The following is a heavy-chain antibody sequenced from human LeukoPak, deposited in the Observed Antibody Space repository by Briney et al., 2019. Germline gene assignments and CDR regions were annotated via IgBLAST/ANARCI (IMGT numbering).Heavy chain of an antibody. D-gene: IGHD3-10*01. CDR3: VRDSGRISGPFDL. CDR1: GGSISSGGYS. CDR2: IYHSGST. J-gene: IGHJ4*02. V-gene: IGHV4-30-2*01. Sequence: SETLSLTCAVSGGSISSGGYSWSWIRQPPGKGLEWIGYIYHSGSTYYNPSLKSRVTISVDRSKNQFSLKLSSVTAADTAVYFCVRDSGRISGPFDLWGQGTLVTVSS.